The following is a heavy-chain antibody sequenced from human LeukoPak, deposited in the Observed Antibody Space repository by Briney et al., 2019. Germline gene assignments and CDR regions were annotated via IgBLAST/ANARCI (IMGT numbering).Heavy chain of an antibody. V-gene: IGHV3-74*01. D-gene: IGHD6-19*01. J-gene: IGHJ4*02. Sequence: GGSLRLSCAASGFTFSKYWMLWVRQAPGKGLESVSRINTDGTVTTYADSVKGRFTVSRDNADNTMFLQMNSVRDEDTAVYYCATKQWLAPPPDSWGQGTPVTVSS. CDR3: ATKQWLAPPPDS. CDR2: INTDGTVT. CDR1: GFTFSKYW.